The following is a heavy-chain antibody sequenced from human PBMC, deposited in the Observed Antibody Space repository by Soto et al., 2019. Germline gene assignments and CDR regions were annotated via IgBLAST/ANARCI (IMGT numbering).Heavy chain of an antibody. J-gene: IGHJ6*02. V-gene: IGHV1-18*01. CDR1: GYTFTSYG. CDR3: ARVFPGSGDPYYYYYGMDC. CDR2: ISAYNGNT. D-gene: IGHD4-17*01. Sequence: ASVKVSCKASGYTFTSYGISWVRQAPGQGLEWMGWISAYNGNTNYAQKLQGRVTMTTDTSTSTAYMELRSLRSDDTAVYYCARVFPGSGDPYYYYYGMDCWGQGTTVTAAS.